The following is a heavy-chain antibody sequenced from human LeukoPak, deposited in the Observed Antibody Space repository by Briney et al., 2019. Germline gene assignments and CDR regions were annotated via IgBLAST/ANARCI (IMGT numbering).Heavy chain of an antibody. CDR3: ARDLPVVTPHYYYYYYMDV. CDR2: IYTSGST. V-gene: IGHV4-61*02. D-gene: IGHD3-22*01. Sequence: PSETLSLTCTVSGGSISSGSYYWSWIRQPAGKGLEWIGRIYTSGSTNYNPSLKSRVTISVDTSKNQFSLKLSSVTAADTAVYYCARDLPVVTPHYYYYYYMDVWGKGTTVTVSS. J-gene: IGHJ6*03. CDR1: GGSISSGSYY.